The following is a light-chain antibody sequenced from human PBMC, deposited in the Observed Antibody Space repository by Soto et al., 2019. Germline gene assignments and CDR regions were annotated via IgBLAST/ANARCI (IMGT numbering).Light chain of an antibody. CDR2: EVS. V-gene: IGLV2-14*01. J-gene: IGLJ2*01. CDR1: SSDVGASKY. Sequence: QSALTQPASVSGSPGQSITISCTGTSSDVGASKYVYWYQQQPDKAPRLMIYEVSNRPSGVSSRFSGSKSGNTASLTISGLRAEDEGVYYCSSYTTYSTLVFGGGTKLTVL. CDR3: SSYTTYSTLV.